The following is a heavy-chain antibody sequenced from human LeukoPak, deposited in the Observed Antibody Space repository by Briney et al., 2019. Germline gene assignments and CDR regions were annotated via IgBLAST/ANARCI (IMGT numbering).Heavy chain of an antibody. CDR1: GGSFSGYY. CDR2: INHSGST. V-gene: IGHV4-34*01. J-gene: IGHJ4*02. CDR3: ARELDRRTIYSYGGYYFDY. Sequence: PSETLSLTCAVYGGSFSGYYWSWIRQPPGKGLEWIGEINHSGSTNYNPSLKSRVTISVDTSKNQFSLKLSSVTAADTAVYYCARELDRRTIYSYGGYYFDYWGQGTLVTVSS. D-gene: IGHD5-18*01.